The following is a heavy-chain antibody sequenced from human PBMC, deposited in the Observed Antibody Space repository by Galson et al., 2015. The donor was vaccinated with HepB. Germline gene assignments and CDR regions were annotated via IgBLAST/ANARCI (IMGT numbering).Heavy chain of an antibody. CDR2: IIPIFGTA. CDR3: ARGRRGGYSYGYPFDY. D-gene: IGHD5-18*01. CDR1: GGTFSSYA. Sequence: SVKVSCKASGGTFSSYAISWVRQAPGQGLEWMGGIIPIFGTANYAQKFQGRVTITADKSTSTAYMELSSLRSEDTAVYYCARGRRGGYSYGYPFDYWGQGTLVTVSS. V-gene: IGHV1-69*06. J-gene: IGHJ4*02.